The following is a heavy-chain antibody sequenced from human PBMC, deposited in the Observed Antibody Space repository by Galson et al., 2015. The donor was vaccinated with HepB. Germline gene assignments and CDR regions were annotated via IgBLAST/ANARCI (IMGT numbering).Heavy chain of an antibody. CDR3: ARDRGDFSFKNYYCYMDV. CDR2: INAGNGNT. Sequence: SVKVSCKASGYTFTSYAMHWVRQAPGQRLEWMGWINAGNGNTKYSQKFQGRVTMTEDTSTDTAYMELSSLRSEDTAVYYCARDRGDFSFKNYYCYMDVWGKGTTVTVSS. V-gene: IGHV1-3*01. CDR1: GYTFTSYA. J-gene: IGHJ6*03. D-gene: IGHD2-21*02.